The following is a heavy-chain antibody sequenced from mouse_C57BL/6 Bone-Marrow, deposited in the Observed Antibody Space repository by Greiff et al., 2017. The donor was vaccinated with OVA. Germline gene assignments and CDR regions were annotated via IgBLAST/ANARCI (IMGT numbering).Heavy chain of an antibody. CDR3: ARAGGYYYGSSSAY. D-gene: IGHD1-1*01. CDR1: GYTFTGYW. CDR2: ILPGSGST. Sequence: QVQLQQSGAELMKPGASVKLSCKATGYTFTGYWIEWVKQRPGHGLEWIGEILPGSGSTNYNEKFKGKAPFTADTSSNTAYMQLSSLTTEDSASYYCARAGGYYYGSSSAYWGQGTLVTVSA. V-gene: IGHV1-9*01. J-gene: IGHJ3*01.